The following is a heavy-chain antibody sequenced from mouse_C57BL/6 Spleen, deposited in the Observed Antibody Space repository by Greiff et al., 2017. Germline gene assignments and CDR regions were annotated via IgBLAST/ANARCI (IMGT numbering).Heavy chain of an antibody. CDR1: GYTFTSYW. Sequence: QVQLKQPGAELVKPGASVKMSCKASGYTFTSYWITWVKQRPGQGLEWIGDIYPGSGSTNYNEKFKSKATLTVDTSSSTAYMQLSSLTSEDSAVXYCARAPYYGSSSYWYFDVWGTGTTVTVSS. CDR2: IYPGSGST. J-gene: IGHJ1*03. V-gene: IGHV1-55*01. CDR3: ARAPYYGSSSYWYFDV. D-gene: IGHD1-1*01.